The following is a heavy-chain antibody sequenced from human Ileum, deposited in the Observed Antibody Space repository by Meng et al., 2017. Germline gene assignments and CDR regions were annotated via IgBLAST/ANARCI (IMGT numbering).Heavy chain of an antibody. CDR1: GASVTTSHYQ. CDR3: ARDHWGSLDY. J-gene: IGHJ4*02. Sequence: QGPLAESGPGLVRPSETLSLICTVSGASVTTSHYQWGWIRQPPGKGLEWIGYASTNYNPSLKSRLTISLDTSKNQVSLKLTSVTAADTAVYYCARDHWGSLDYWGQGILVTVSS. CDR2: AST. V-gene: IGHV4-61*01. D-gene: IGHD7-27*01.